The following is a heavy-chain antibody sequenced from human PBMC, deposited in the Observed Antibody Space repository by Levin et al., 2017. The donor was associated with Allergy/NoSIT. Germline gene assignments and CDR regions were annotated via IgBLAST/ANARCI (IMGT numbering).Heavy chain of an antibody. CDR3: TTDRYYYDSSGYYKDFDY. Sequence: GGSLRLSCAASGFTFSNAWMSWVRQAPGKGLEWVGRIKSKTDGGTTDYAAPVKGRFTISRDDSKNTLYLQMNSLKTEDTAVYYCTTDRYYYDSSGYYKDFDYWGQGTLVTVSS. D-gene: IGHD3-22*01. J-gene: IGHJ4*02. V-gene: IGHV3-15*01. CDR2: IKSKTDGGTT. CDR1: GFTFSNAW.